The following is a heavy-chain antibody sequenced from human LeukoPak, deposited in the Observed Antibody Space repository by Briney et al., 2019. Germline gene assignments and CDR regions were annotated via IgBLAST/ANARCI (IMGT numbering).Heavy chain of an antibody. Sequence: SETLSLTCTVSGGSTSSYYWSWIRQAPGKGLEWIGYIYSDGTTSYSPSLRSRVTISIDTSRNQFSLKLSSVTAADAAVYYCARDTRSYDTSGYYYFDYWGQGALVTVSS. CDR2: IYSDGTT. D-gene: IGHD3-22*01. CDR3: ARDTRSYDTSGYYYFDY. CDR1: GGSTSSYY. V-gene: IGHV4-59*01. J-gene: IGHJ4*02.